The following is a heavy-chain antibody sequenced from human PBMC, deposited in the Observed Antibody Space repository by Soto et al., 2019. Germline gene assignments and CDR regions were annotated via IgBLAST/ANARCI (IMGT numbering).Heavy chain of an antibody. V-gene: IGHV3-21*01. D-gene: IGHD3-3*01. CDR3: ARSITIFGVVKD. J-gene: IGHJ4*02. CDR2: ISSSSSYI. CDR1: GFTFSSYS. Sequence: GGSLRLSCAASGFTFSSYSMNWVRQAPGKGLEWVSSISSSSSYIYYADSVKGRFTISRDNAKNSLYLQMNSLRADDTAVYYCARSITIFGVVKDWGQGTLVTVSS.